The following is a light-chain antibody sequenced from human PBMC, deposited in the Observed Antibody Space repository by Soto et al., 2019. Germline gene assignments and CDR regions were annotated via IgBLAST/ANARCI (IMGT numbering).Light chain of an antibody. V-gene: IGKV3-11*01. J-gene: IGKJ4*01. CDR3: QQRSNWPPGLT. CDR2: DAS. CDR1: QIVSSY. Sequence: EIVLTQSPATLSLSPGERATLSCRASQIVSSYLAWYQQKPGQAPRLLMYDASNRATGIPARFSGSGSGTDFTLPISSLEPEDFAVYYCQQRSNWPPGLTFGGGTKVEIK.